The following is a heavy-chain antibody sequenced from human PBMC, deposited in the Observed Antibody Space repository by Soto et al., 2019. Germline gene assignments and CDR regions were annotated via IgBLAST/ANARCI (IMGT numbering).Heavy chain of an antibody. J-gene: IGHJ6*02. Sequence: EVQLVESGGGLVQPGGSLRLSCAASGFTFSSYSMNWVRQAPGKGLEWVSYISSSSSTIYYADSGKGRFTISRDNAKNSLYLQMNSLRDEDTAVYYCARDRYIIAAAGYYYYYGMDVWGQGTTVTVSS. CDR1: GFTFSSYS. V-gene: IGHV3-48*02. CDR3: ARDRYIIAAAGYYYYYGMDV. D-gene: IGHD6-13*01. CDR2: ISSSSSTI.